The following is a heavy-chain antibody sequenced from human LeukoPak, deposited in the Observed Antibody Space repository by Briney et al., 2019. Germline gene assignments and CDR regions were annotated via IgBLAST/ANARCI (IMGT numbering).Heavy chain of an antibody. J-gene: IGHJ4*02. D-gene: IGHD3-22*01. V-gene: IGHV1-69*05. CDR1: GGTFSSYA. CDR2: IIPIFGTA. CDR3: ARDRDYDSSGYPEGFDY. Sequence: SVKVSCKASGGTFSSYAISWVRQAPGQGLEWMGGIIPIFGTANYAQKFQGRVTITTDESTSTAYMELSSLRSEDTAVYYCARDRDYDSSGYPEGFDYWGQGTLVTVSS.